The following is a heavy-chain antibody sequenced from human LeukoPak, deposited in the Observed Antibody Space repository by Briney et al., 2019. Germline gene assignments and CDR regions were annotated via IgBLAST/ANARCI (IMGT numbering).Heavy chain of an antibody. CDR3: AKVVAAAGIRWFDP. CDR2: ISGSGGST. CDR1: GFTFSSYA. D-gene: IGHD6-13*01. J-gene: IGHJ5*02. Sequence: GGSLRLSCAASGFTFSSYAMSWVRQAPGKGLVWVSAISGSGGSTYYADSVKGRFTISRDNSKNTLYLQMNSLRAEDTAVYCCAKVVAAAGIRWFDPWGQGTLVTVSS. V-gene: IGHV3-23*01.